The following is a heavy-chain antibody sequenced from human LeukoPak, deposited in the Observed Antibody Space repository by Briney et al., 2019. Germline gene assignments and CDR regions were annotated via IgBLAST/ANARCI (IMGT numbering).Heavy chain of an antibody. V-gene: IGHV4-34*01. CDR3: ARASRRYLNYYDSSGYYYVFDY. J-gene: IGHJ4*02. Sequence: SETLSLTCAVYGGSFSGYYWSWIRQPPGKGLEWIGEINHSGSTNYNPSLKSRVTISVDTSKNQFSLKLSSVTAADTAVYYCARASRRYLNYYDSSGYYYVFDYWGQGTLVTVSS. CDR2: INHSGST. CDR1: GGSFSGYY. D-gene: IGHD3-22*01.